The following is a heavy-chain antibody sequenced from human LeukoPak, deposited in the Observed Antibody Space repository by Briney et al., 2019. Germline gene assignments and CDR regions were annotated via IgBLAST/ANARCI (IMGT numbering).Heavy chain of an antibody. Sequence: ASVKVSCKASGYTFTDYYMHWVRQAPGQGLEWMGWINPNSGGTNYAQKFRGRVTMTRDTSTSTAYMDLSSLISDDTAVYYCARDREGLAYFDYWGQGTLVTVSS. J-gene: IGHJ4*02. V-gene: IGHV1-2*02. CDR2: INPNSGGT. D-gene: IGHD3/OR15-3a*01. CDR1: GYTFTDYY. CDR3: ARDREGLAYFDY.